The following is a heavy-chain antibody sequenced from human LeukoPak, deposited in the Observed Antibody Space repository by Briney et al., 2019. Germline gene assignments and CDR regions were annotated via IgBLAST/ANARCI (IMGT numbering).Heavy chain of an antibody. J-gene: IGHJ5*02. D-gene: IGHD2-2*01. CDR1: GGSISSGGYY. CDR3: ARERVPAAIGGSWFDP. CDR2: IYYSGST. V-gene: IGHV4-31*03. Sequence: SETLSLTCTVSGGSISSGGYYWSWIRQHPGKGLEWIGYIYYSGSTYYNPSLKSRVTISVDTSKNQFSLKLSSVTAADTAVYYCARERVPAAIGGSWFDPWGQGTQVTVSS.